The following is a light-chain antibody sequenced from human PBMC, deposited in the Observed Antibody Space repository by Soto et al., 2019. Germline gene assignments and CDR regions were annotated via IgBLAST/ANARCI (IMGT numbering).Light chain of an antibody. Sequence: DIVLTQSPLSLPVIPGEPASISCRSSQSLPYSNGYNYLDWYFQKPGQSPQLXXSLGSTRASGVPDRFSGSGSGTDFTLKISRVEADDVGVYYCFQGLQTPTITFGQGTRLEIK. CDR1: QSLPYSNGYNY. CDR2: LGS. CDR3: FQGLQTPTIT. J-gene: IGKJ5*01. V-gene: IGKV2-28*01.